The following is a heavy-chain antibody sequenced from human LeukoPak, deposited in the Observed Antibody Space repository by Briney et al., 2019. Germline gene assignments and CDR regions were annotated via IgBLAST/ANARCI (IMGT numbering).Heavy chain of an antibody. D-gene: IGHD3-9*01. J-gene: IGHJ4*02. CDR3: ARAKGPYYDILTGYPGVPYYFDY. CDR2: IYYSGST. CDR1: GGSISSYY. V-gene: IGHV4-59*01. Sequence: PSETLSLTCTVSGGSISSYYWSWIRQPPGKGLEWIGYIYYSGSTNYNPSLKSRVTISVDTSKNQFSLKPSSVTAADTAVYYCARAKGPYYDILTGYPGVPYYFDYWGQGTLVTVSS.